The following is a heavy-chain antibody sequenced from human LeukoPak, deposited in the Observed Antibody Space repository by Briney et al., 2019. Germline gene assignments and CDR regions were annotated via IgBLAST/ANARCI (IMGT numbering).Heavy chain of an antibody. D-gene: IGHD5-24*01. V-gene: IGHV3-72*01. Sequence: PGGSLRLSCAASGFTFSDHYMDWVRQAPGKGLEWVGRIRNKANTYTTEYAASVKGRFTISRDTSENMLYLQMNSLRAEDTAVYYCARVSGDGYSSWDYWGQGTLVTVSS. J-gene: IGHJ4*02. CDR3: ARVSGDGYSSWDY. CDR1: GFTFSDHY. CDR2: IRNKANTYTT.